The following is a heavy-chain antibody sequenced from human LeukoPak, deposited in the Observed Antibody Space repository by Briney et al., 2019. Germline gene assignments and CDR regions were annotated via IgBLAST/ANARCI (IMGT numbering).Heavy chain of an antibody. CDR2: IWYDGSNK. J-gene: IGHJ5*02. D-gene: IGHD1-7*01. CDR1: GSTFSSYG. Sequence: GRSLRLSCAASGSTFSSYGMHWVRQAPGKGLEWVAVIWYDGSNKYYADSVKGRFTISRVNSKNTLYLQTNSLRAEDTAVYYCARDQLELRNWFDPWGQGTLVTVSS. CDR3: ARDQLELRNWFDP. V-gene: IGHV3-33*01.